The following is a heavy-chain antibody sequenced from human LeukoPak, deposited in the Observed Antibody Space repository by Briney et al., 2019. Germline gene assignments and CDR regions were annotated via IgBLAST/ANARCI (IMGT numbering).Heavy chain of an antibody. CDR1: GYSFTSYW. V-gene: IGHV5-51*01. D-gene: IGHD3-3*01. CDR2: IYPGDSDT. Sequence: GESLKISCKGSGYSFTSYWIGWVRQMPGKGLEWMGIIYPGDSDTRYSPSFQGQVTISADKSISTAYLQWSSLKASDTAVYYCAREGSAYPMPDAFDIWGQGTMVTVSS. J-gene: IGHJ3*02. CDR3: AREGSAYPMPDAFDI.